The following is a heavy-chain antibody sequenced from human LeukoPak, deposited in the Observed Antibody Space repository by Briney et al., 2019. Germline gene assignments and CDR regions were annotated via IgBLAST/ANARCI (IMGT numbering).Heavy chain of an antibody. CDR3: ARVWNGGSCYSSPGYFQH. J-gene: IGHJ1*01. Sequence: SETLSLTCAVYGGSFSGYYWSWIRQSPGKGLEWIGEINHSGSTNYNPSLKSRVTISVDTSKNQFSLKLSSVTAADTAVYYCARVWNGGSCYSSPGYFQHWGQGTLVTVSS. CDR2: INHSGST. CDR1: GGSFSGYY. V-gene: IGHV4-34*01. D-gene: IGHD2-15*01.